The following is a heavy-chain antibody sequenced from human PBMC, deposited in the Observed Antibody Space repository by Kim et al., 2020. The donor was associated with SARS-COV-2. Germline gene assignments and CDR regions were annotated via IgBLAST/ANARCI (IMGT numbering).Heavy chain of an antibody. J-gene: IGHJ6*02. V-gene: IGHV1-3*01. CDR2: GTT. D-gene: IGHD4-17*01. CDR3: ARATGYGMDV. Sequence: GTTKYSQEFQGRVTITREHSASTACMERSSLGSEDTAGYYCARATGYGMDVWGQGTTVTVSS.